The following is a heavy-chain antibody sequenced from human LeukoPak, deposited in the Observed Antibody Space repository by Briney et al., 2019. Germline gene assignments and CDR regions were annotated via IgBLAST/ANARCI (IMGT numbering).Heavy chain of an antibody. J-gene: IGHJ4*02. CDR2: ISYDGSNK. D-gene: IGHD1-26*01. CDR1: GFTFSSYA. Sequence: GGSLRLSCAASGFTFSSYAMHWVRQAPGKGLEWVAVISYDGSNKYYADSVKGRFTISRDNSKNTLYLQMNSLRAEDTAVHYCARDLRDSGSYRGYFDYWGQGTLVTVSS. CDR3: ARDLRDSGSYRGYFDY. V-gene: IGHV3-30-3*01.